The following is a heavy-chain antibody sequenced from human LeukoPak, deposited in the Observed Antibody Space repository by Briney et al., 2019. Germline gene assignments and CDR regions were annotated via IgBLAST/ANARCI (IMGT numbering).Heavy chain of an antibody. Sequence: GGSLRLSCAASGFTFSSYWMSWVRQAPGKGLEWVANIKQDGSEKYYVDSVKGRFTISRDNAKNSLYLQMNSLRAEDTAVYYCAGDAYCSGGSCLYYFDYWGQGTLVTVSS. D-gene: IGHD2-15*01. CDR1: GFTFSSYW. J-gene: IGHJ4*02. CDR3: AGDAYCSGGSCLYYFDY. V-gene: IGHV3-7*01. CDR2: IKQDGSEK.